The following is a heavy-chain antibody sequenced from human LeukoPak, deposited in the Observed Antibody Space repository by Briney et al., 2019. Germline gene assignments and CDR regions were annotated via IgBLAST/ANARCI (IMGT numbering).Heavy chain of an antibody. Sequence: PGGSLRLSCAASGFTFSSYSMNWVRQAPGKGLEWVSYISSSSSTIYYADSVKGRFTISRDNAKNSLYLQMNSLRAEDTAVYYCARGRRIVGATGAFDIWGQGTMVTVSS. CDR3: ARGRRIVGATGAFDI. CDR1: GFTFSSYS. CDR2: ISSSSSTI. J-gene: IGHJ3*02. D-gene: IGHD1-26*01. V-gene: IGHV3-48*01.